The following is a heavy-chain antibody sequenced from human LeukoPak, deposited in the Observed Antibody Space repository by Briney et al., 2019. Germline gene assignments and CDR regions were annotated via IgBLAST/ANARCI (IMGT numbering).Heavy chain of an antibody. J-gene: IGHJ6*03. Sequence: SETLSLTGTVSGGSISSYYWSWIRQPPGKGLEGIGYIYYSGSTNYNPSLKSRVTISVDTSKNQFSLKLSSVTPADTALYSCARTRNTRSSLYHYHYMDLWGKGHTV. CDR1: GGSISSYY. CDR3: ARTRNTRSSLYHYHYMDL. D-gene: IGHD6-6*01. CDR2: IYYSGST. V-gene: IGHV4-59*01.